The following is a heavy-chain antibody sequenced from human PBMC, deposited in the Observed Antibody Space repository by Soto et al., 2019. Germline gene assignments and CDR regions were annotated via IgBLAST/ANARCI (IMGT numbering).Heavy chain of an antibody. CDR3: AKDRFPIGGYSYGYVADY. Sequence: EVQLLESGGGLVQPGGSLRLSCAASGFTFSSYAMSWVRQAPGKGLEWVSAISGSGGSTYYADSVKGRFTISRDNSKNTLYLQMNSLRAEDTDVYYCAKDRFPIGGYSYGYVADYWGQGTLVTVSS. J-gene: IGHJ4*02. D-gene: IGHD5-18*01. V-gene: IGHV3-23*01. CDR1: GFTFSSYA. CDR2: ISGSGGST.